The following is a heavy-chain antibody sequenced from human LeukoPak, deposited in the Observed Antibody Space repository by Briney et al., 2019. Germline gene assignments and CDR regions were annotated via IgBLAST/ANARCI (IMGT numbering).Heavy chain of an antibody. D-gene: IGHD3-3*01. V-gene: IGHV3-11*05. J-gene: IGHJ4*02. CDR2: VTTTSDT. CDR3: ARGRRSGTYVDY. CDR1: GFTFSDFH. Sequence: GGSLRLSCAASGFTFSDFHMSWIRQVPGKGLEWVSYVTTTSDTNYADSVQGRFTISRDNAKNSLYLQMNSLRDEDTAVYYCARGRRSGTYVDYWGQGTLVTVSS.